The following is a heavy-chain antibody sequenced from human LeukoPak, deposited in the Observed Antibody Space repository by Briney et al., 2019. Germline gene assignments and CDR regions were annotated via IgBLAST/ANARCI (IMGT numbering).Heavy chain of an antibody. CDR2: IIPILGIA. CDR3: AREGLNGGNSPY. Sequence: WAPLEISWTTSVSTFSSYSIRCGRQAPGQGLVCMGRIIPILGIANYAQKFQGRVTITADKSTSTAYMELSSLRSEDTAVYYCAREGLNGGNSPYWGQGTLVTVSS. V-gene: IGHV1-69*04. D-gene: IGHD4-23*01. CDR1: VSTFSSYS. J-gene: IGHJ4*02.